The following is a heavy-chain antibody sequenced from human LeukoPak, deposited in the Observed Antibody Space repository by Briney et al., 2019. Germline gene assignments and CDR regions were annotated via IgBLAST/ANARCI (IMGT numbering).Heavy chain of an antibody. CDR3: AREGSYKDGFDM. V-gene: IGHV3-7*01. CDR2: INQDGSEK. Sequence: GGSLRLSCAASGFTFSTYWMSWVRQAPGKGLEWVAKINQDGSEKYYVDSVKGRFTISRDNTKNSLYLQMNSLRGEDTAVYYCAREGSYKDGFDMWGQGTMVTVSS. CDR1: GFTFSTYW. D-gene: IGHD1-26*01. J-gene: IGHJ3*02.